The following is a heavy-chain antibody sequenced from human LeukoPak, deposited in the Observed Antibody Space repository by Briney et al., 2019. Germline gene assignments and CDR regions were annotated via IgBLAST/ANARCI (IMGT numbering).Heavy chain of an antibody. Sequence: GGSLRLSCAAPGFTFTRNWMSWVRQAPGKGLEWVANIKGDGTSIHYVDSVKGRFTISRDNTKNSVFLQMNSLRADDTAVYYCARDGFSTGSHDYWGQGTLVTVSS. J-gene: IGHJ4*02. V-gene: IGHV3-7*01. CDR2: IKGDGTSI. D-gene: IGHD6-19*01. CDR1: GFTFTRNW. CDR3: ARDGFSTGSHDY.